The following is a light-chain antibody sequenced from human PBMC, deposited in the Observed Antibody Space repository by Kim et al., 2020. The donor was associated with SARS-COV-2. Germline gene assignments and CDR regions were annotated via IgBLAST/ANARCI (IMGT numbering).Light chain of an antibody. V-gene: IGKV1-5*03. CDR2: QAS. CDR3: QQYRSHWT. J-gene: IGKJ1*01. Sequence: SASVGDRVTITGRASQSIDSWLAWYQQVPWKAPKLLIYQASSLESDVPSRFSGSGSGTEFTLTISSLQPDDFATYYCQQYRSHWTFGQGTKVDIK. CDR1: QSIDSW.